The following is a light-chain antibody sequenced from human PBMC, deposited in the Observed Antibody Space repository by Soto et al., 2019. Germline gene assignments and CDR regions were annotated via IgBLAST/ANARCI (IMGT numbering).Light chain of an antibody. CDR1: RSDIGSYNY. V-gene: IGLV2-14*01. Sequence: QSALAQPASVSGPPGQSITISCSGTRSDIGSYNYVAWYQQFPGKTPKILIYGVSNRPSGVSSRFSGSKSGNTASLTISGLQAEDEADYYCISYTGSSTSYVFGGGTKVTVL. CDR2: GVS. J-gene: IGLJ1*01. CDR3: ISYTGSSTSYV.